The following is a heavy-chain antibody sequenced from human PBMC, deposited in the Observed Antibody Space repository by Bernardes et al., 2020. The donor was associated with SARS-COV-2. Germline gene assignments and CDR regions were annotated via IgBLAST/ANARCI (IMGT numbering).Heavy chain of an antibody. V-gene: IGHV1-2*04. D-gene: IGHD3-3*01. CDR2: INPNSGGT. Sequence: ASVKVSCKASGYTFTGYYMHWVRQAPGQGLEWMGWINPNSGGTNYAQKFQGWVTMTRDTSISTAYMELSRLRSDDTAVYYCARPYYDFWSGNYQDYYYGMDVWGQGTTVTVSS. CDR1: GYTFTGYY. CDR3: ARPYYDFWSGNYQDYYYGMDV. J-gene: IGHJ6*02.